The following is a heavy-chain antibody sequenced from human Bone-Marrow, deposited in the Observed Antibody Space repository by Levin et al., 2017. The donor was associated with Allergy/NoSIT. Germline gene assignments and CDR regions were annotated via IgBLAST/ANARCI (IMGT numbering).Heavy chain of an antibody. V-gene: IGHV1-18*01. CDR2: ISAYNGNT. Sequence: GGSLRLSCKASGYTFTSYGISWVRQAPGQGLEWMGWISAYNGNTNYAQKLQGRVTMTTDTSTSTAYMELRSLRSDDTAVYYCARGPIVVVVAALDYWGQGTLVTVSS. CDR1: GYTFTSYG. J-gene: IGHJ4*02. D-gene: IGHD2-15*01. CDR3: ARGPIVVVVAALDY.